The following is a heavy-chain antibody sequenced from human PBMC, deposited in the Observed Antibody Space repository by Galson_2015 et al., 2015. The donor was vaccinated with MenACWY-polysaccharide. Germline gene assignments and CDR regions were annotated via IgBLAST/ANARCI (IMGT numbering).Heavy chain of an antibody. J-gene: IGHJ4*02. CDR2: INGGSSTI. CDR1: GFTFSTYS. Sequence: SLRLSCAASGFTFSTYSLTWVRQAPGKGLEWVSYINGGSSTIYYADSVKGRFTISRDNAKNSLYLQMNSLSDDDTAVYYCAGDSGIAEADNYWGQGTLVTCSS. V-gene: IGHV3-48*02. D-gene: IGHD6-13*01. CDR3: AGDSGIAEADNY.